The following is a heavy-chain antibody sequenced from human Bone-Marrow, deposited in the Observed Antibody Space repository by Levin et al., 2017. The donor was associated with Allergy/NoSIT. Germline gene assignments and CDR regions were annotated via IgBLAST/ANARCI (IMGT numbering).Heavy chain of an antibody. V-gene: IGHV3-74*01. CDR1: GFTFSTYR. CDR3: ARDRATNVHDWYFDL. J-gene: IGHJ2*01. CDR2: IERDESST. Sequence: GESLKISCAASGFTFSTYRMHWVRQAPGKGLVWVSRIERDESSTNDVDSVRGRFTISRDNAKNTVYLQMNSLRAEDTAVYYCARDRATNVHDWYFDLWGRGTLVTVSS.